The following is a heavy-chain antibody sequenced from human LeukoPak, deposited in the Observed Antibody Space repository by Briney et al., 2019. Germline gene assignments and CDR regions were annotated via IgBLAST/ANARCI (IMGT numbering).Heavy chain of an antibody. CDR1: GFTFSSYG. CDR2: ITNSGGST. J-gene: IGHJ3*02. V-gene: IGHV3-23*01. Sequence: GGSLILSCGASGFTFSSYGMNWVRQAPGKGLEWVSGITNSGGSTYYADSVKGRFTISRDNSKNALYLQINSLRAEDTAVYYCAKKIGGVYAFDIWGQGTMVTVSS. D-gene: IGHD3-16*01. CDR3: AKKIGGVYAFDI.